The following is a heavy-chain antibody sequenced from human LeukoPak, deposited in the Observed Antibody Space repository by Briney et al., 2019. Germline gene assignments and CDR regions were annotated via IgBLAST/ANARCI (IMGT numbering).Heavy chain of an antibody. D-gene: IGHD6-13*01. Sequence: GGSLRLSCAASGFTFSSYSMNWVRQAPGKGLEWVSSISSSSSYIYYADSVKGRFTISRDNAKNSLYLQMNSLRAEDTAVYYCARDEQQLTYYFDYWGQGTLVTVSS. CDR3: ARDEQQLTYYFDY. CDR2: ISSSSSYI. J-gene: IGHJ4*02. CDR1: GFTFSSYS. V-gene: IGHV3-21*01.